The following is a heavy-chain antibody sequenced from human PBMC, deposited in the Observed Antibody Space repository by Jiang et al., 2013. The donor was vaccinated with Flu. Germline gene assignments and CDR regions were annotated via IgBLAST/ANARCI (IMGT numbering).Heavy chain of an antibody. V-gene: IGHV2-5*01. Sequence: KPTQTLTLTCTFSGFSLSTSGVGVGWIRQPPGKALGWLALIYWNDDKRYSPSLKSSLTITKDTSKNQVVLTMTNMDPVDTATYYCAHSRFEYYDTPDAYFHHWGQGTLVTVSS. CDR3: AHSRFEYYDTPDAYFHH. CDR2: IYWNDDK. D-gene: IGHD3-22*01. CDR1: GFSLSTSGVG. J-gene: IGHJ1*01.